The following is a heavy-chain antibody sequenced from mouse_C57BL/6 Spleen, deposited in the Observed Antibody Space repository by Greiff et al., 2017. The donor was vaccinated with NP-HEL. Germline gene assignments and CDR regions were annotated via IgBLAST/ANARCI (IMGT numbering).Heavy chain of an antibody. CDR3: ARLGYEGYFDV. D-gene: IGHD2-2*01. CDR2: IYPGDGDT. V-gene: IGHV1-82*01. Sequence: VKLKQSGPELVKPGASVKISCKASGYAFSSSWMNWVKQRPGKGLEWIGRIYPGDGDTNYNGKFKGKATLTADKSSSTAYMQLSSLTSEDSAVYFCARLGYEGYFDVWGTGTTVTVSS. CDR1: GYAFSSSW. J-gene: IGHJ1*03.